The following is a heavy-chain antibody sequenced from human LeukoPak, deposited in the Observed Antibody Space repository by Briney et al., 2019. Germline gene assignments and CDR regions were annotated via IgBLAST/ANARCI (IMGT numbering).Heavy chain of an antibody. Sequence: SETLSLTCAVYGGSFSGYYWTWIRQPPGKGLEWIGEGSDVGGTKYNPSLKSRVTISADTSKNQFSLKLSSVTAADTAVYYCAQNGQSGFSFDPWGQGTLVTVSS. D-gene: IGHD2-8*01. CDR1: GGSFSGYY. V-gene: IGHV4-34*01. CDR3: AQNGQSGFSFDP. CDR2: GSDVGGT. J-gene: IGHJ5*02.